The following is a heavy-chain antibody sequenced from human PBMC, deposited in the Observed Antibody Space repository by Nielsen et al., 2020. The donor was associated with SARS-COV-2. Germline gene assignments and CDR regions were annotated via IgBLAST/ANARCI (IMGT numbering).Heavy chain of an antibody. J-gene: IGHJ5*02. Sequence: SETLSLTCAVSGGSISSSNWWSWIRQHPGKGLEWIASRHYNGNTYYNPSLHRPMISVDTSKNEFSLRLTSVTAADTALYYCARGAGWFDPWGQGTRVTVSS. CDR2: RHYNGNT. CDR1: GGSISSSNW. CDR3: ARGAGWFDP. V-gene: IGHV4-31*11. D-gene: IGHD6-19*01.